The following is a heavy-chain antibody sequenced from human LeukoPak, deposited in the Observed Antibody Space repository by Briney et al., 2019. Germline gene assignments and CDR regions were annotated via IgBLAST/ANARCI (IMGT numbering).Heavy chain of an antibody. Sequence: SETLSLTCAVYGGSFSGYYWSWIRQPPGKGLEWIGEINHSGSTNYNPSLKSRVTISVDTSKNQFSLKLSSVTAADTAVYYCARGKYSGYDPFDYWGQGTLVTVSS. CDR2: INHSGST. J-gene: IGHJ4*02. CDR3: ARGKYSGYDPFDY. CDR1: GGSFSGYY. D-gene: IGHD5-12*01. V-gene: IGHV4-34*01.